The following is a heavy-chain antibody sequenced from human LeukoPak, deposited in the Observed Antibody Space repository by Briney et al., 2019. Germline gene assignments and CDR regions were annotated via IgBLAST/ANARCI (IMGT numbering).Heavy chain of an antibody. J-gene: IGHJ6*02. V-gene: IGHV3-23*01. CDR2: ISGSGGST. D-gene: IGHD3-10*01. CDR1: GFTFSSYA. CDR3: AKDVPSRYGSGSYYYGMDV. Sequence: GGSLRLSCAASGFTFSSYAMSWVRQAPGKGLEWVSAISGSGGSTYYADSAKGRFTISRDNSKNTLYLQMNSLRAEDTAVYYCAKDVPSRYGSGSYYYGMDVWGQGTTVTVSS.